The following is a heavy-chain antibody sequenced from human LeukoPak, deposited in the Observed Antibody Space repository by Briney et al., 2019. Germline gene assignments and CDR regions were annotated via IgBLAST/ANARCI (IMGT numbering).Heavy chain of an antibody. CDR2: INAYNGDT. J-gene: IGHJ4*02. CDR1: GYTFINYA. V-gene: IGHV1-3*01. Sequence: GASVKVSCKASGYTFINYAIHWVRQAPGQRLEWMGWINAYNGDTEYSQKLQGRVTITKDTSASTAYMGLSTLRSEDTAVYYCARGSSSDWPLEYWGRGILVTVSS. CDR3: ARGSSSDWPLEY. D-gene: IGHD6-19*01.